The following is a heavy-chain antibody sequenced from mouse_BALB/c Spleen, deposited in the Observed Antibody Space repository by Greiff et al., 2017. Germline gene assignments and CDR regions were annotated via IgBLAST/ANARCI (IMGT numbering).Heavy chain of an antibody. V-gene: IGHV1-15*01. Sequence: VQLQQSGAELVRPGASVTLSCKASGYTFTDYEMHWVKQTPVHGLEWIGAIDPETGGTAYNQKFKGKATLTADKSSSTAYMELRSLTSEDSAVYYCTRSTMITTAFDYWGQGTTLTVSS. CDR1: GYTFTDYE. D-gene: IGHD2-4*01. CDR2: IDPETGGT. CDR3: TRSTMITTAFDY. J-gene: IGHJ2*01.